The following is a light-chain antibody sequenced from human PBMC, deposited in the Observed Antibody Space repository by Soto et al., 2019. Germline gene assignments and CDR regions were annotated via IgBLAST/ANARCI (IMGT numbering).Light chain of an antibody. CDR2: DVN. CDR3: TSYTGSAPFYV. Sequence: QSVLTESAYVSGSPGQLITSSCTGATCDVDGYDYVSWYQQHPGQAPKLMIFDVNNRPSAVSGRFSGSKSGDTASLTISGLQAEDDGDHYCTSYTGSAPFYVFGSGTKVTVL. CDR1: TCDVDGYDY. J-gene: IGLJ1*01. V-gene: IGLV2-14*03.